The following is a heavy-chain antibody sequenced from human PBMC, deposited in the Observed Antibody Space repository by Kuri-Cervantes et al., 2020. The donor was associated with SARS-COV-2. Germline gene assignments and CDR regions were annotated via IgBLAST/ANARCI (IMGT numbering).Heavy chain of an antibody. V-gene: IGHV3-30-3*01. J-gene: IGHJ6*02. CDR1: GFTFSTYA. D-gene: IGHD4-11*01. CDR2: ISHDGSSK. Sequence: GGSLRLSCAASGFTFSTYAMHWVRQAPGKGLEWVAVISHDGSSKYYADSVKGRFTTSRDNSKNTLYLQMKSLRAEDTAFYYCARGVEVTKLYYYYDMDVWGQGTTVTVSS. CDR3: ARGVEVTKLYYYYDMDV.